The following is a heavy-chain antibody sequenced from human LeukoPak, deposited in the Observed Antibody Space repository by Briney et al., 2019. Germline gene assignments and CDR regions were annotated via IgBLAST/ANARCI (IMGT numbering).Heavy chain of an antibody. CDR2: ISGSGGST. CDR1: GFTFSSYA. Sequence: GGSLRLSCAASGFTFSSYAMSWVRQAPGKGLEWVSAISGSGGSTYYADSVKGRFTISRDNSKNTLYLQMNSLRAEDTDVYYCANQHSGWHLSFDYWGQGTLVTVSS. J-gene: IGHJ4*02. V-gene: IGHV3-23*01. D-gene: IGHD6-19*01. CDR3: ANQHSGWHLSFDY.